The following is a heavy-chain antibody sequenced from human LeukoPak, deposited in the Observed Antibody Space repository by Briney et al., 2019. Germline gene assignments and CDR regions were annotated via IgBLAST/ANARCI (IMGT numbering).Heavy chain of an antibody. D-gene: IGHD3-22*01. V-gene: IGHV3-7*05. J-gene: IGHJ4*02. Sequence: GSLRLSCAASGFTFSNYWMSWVRQAPGKGLEWVANIKEDGREIYYVDSVKGRLTISRDNAKNSLFLQMNSLRADDTAVYYCARGGVSSAYRFLDYWGQGTLVTVSS. CDR2: IKEDGREI. CDR1: GFTFSNYW. CDR3: ARGGVSSAYRFLDY.